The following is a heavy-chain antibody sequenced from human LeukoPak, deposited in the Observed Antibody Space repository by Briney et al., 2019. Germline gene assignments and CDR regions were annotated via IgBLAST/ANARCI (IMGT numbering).Heavy chain of an antibody. CDR3: ARDSGTDAFDI. CDR1: GGSISSYY. D-gene: IGHD1/OR15-1a*01. Sequence: SGTLSLTCTVSGGSISSYYWSWIRQPPGKGLEWIGYIYYSGSTNYNPSLKSRVTISVDTSKNQFSLKLSSVTATDTAVYYCARDSGTDAFDIWGQGTMVTVSS. J-gene: IGHJ3*02. CDR2: IYYSGST. V-gene: IGHV4-59*01.